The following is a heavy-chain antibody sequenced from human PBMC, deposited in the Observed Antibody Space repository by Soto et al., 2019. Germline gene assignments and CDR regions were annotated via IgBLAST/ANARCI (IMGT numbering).Heavy chain of an antibody. Sequence: GGSLRLSCAASGFTFNIYDMSWVRQAPGKGLEWVSVISGGGESAYYADAVKGRFTISRDNPKNTLHLQMNALRAEDTAVYYCAKAGWLDSWGQGTLVTVSS. V-gene: IGHV3-23*01. D-gene: IGHD6-19*01. CDR3: AKAGWLDS. CDR2: ISGGGESA. CDR1: GFTFNIYD. J-gene: IGHJ4*02.